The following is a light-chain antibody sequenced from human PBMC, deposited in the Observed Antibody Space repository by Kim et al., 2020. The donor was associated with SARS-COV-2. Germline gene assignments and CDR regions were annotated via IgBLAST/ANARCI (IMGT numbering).Light chain of an antibody. CDR2: RIK. V-gene: IGLV1-47*01. J-gene: IGLJ2*01. CDR1: TSSNGNDY. CDR3: AGWEDSLSGPV. Sequence: CSGSTSSNGNDYVSWSQQLPGTAPKVLIDRIKLRTSGVPVRFAGSKSGSSASLAISGLRSEDEAEYYCAGWEDSLSGPVFGGVTQLTVL.